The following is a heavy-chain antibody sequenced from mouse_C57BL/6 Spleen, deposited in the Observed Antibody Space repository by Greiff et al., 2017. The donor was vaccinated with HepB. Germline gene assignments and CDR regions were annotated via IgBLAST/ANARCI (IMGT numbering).Heavy chain of an antibody. D-gene: IGHD1-1*01. CDR1: GFTFSDYY. J-gene: IGHJ4*01. CDR2: ISNGGGST. Sequence: EVKLVESGGGLVQPGGSLKLSCAASGFTFSDYYMYWVRQTPEKRLEWVAYISNGGGSTYYPDTVKGRFTISRDNAKKTLYLQMSRLKSEDTAMYYCARPHALYYYGYAMDYWGQGTSVTVSS. CDR3: ARPHALYYYGYAMDY. V-gene: IGHV5-12*01.